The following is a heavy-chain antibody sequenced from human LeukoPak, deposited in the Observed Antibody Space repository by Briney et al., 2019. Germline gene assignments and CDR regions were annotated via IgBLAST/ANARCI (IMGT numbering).Heavy chain of an antibody. CDR1: GFTFSSYA. D-gene: IGHD3-3*01. CDR2: ISGSGGST. CDR3: ARVVREMGSGGYYTFAYYYYYMDV. J-gene: IGHJ6*03. Sequence: GGSLRLSCAASGFTFSSYAMNWVRQAPGRGLEWVSVISGSGGSTYYADSVKGRFTISRDNSKNTLYLQMNSLRSDDTAVYYCARVVREMGSGGYYTFAYYYYYMDVWGKGTTVTVSS. V-gene: IGHV3-23*01.